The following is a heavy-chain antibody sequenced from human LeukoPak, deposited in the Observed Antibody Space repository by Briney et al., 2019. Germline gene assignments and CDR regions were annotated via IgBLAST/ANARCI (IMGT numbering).Heavy chain of an antibody. V-gene: IGHV4-4*07. CDR2: IYTRGST. Sequence: SETLSLTCTVSGGSINNYYWSWIRQPAGKGLEWIGRIYTRGSTNYNPSLKSRVTMSVDTSKNQFSLKLSSVTAADTAVYYCARLARLQTFDPWGQGTLVTVSS. CDR3: ARLARLQTFDP. D-gene: IGHD5-24*01. CDR1: GGSINNYY. J-gene: IGHJ5*02.